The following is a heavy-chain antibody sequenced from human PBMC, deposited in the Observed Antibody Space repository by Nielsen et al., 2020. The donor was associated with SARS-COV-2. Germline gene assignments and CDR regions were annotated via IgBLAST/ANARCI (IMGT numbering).Heavy chain of an antibody. J-gene: IGHJ4*02. Sequence: SETLSLTCLVSGGSISSDKYYWSWIRQRPGKGLEWIGYMYYSGSVYYSPPLKSRVTISLDTSNQFSLRLTPVTAADTAVYYCARDTSGYWADVWGQGTLVTVSS. CDR1: GGSISSDKYY. CDR3: ARDTSGYWADV. CDR2: MYYSGSV. D-gene: IGHD3-22*01. V-gene: IGHV4-30-4*01.